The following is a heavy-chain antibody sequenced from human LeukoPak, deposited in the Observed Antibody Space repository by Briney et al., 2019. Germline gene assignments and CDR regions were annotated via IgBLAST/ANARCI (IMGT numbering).Heavy chain of an antibody. V-gene: IGHV1-69*02. J-gene: IGHJ4*02. CDR3: ARAGAAGSLPVDY. Sequence: SVKVSCKASGGTLSSYTISWVRQAPGQGLEWMGRIIPILGIANYAQKFQGRVTITADKSTSTAYTELSSLRSEDTAVYYCARAGAAGSLPVDYWGQGTLVTVSS. D-gene: IGHD6-13*01. CDR2: IIPILGIA. CDR1: GGTLSSYT.